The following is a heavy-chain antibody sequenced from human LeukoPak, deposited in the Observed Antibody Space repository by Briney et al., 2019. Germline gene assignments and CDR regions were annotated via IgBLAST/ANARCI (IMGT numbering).Heavy chain of an antibody. CDR1: GFTFSSYA. CDR2: ISYDGSNK. D-gene: IGHD4-23*01. V-gene: IGHV3-30*04. CDR3: ARDKSPDDYGGNIFDY. Sequence: GRSLRLSCAASGFTFSSYAMHWVRQAPGKGLEGVAVISYDGSNKYYADSVKGRFTISRDNSKNTLYLQMNSLRAEDTAVYYCARDKSPDDYGGNIFDYWGQGTLVTVSS. J-gene: IGHJ4*02.